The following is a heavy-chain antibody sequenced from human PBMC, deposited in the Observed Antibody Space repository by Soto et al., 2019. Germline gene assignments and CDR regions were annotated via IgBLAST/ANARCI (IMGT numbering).Heavy chain of an antibody. D-gene: IGHD2-15*01. J-gene: IGHJ1*01. Sequence: PSETLSLTCTVSGDSVGSGGYFWSWIRQSPGKGLEWSGHIHNSVNTEYNPPLSSRVTISIDTPKNHFSLNLRSVTAADTAMYYCARTGSAGRWAAWYWGQGTLVTVSS. CDR1: GDSVGSGGYF. V-gene: IGHV4-61*03. CDR3: ARTGSAGRWAAWY. CDR2: IHNSVNT.